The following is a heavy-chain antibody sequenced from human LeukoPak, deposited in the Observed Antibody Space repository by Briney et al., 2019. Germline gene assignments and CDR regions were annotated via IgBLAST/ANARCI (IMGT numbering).Heavy chain of an antibody. J-gene: IGHJ4*02. CDR3: ARGVMVVTAQSAPFDY. V-gene: IGHV1-2*02. D-gene: IGHD2-21*02. CDR1: GYTFTGYY. Sequence: AASVKVSCKASGYTFTGYYMHWVRQAPGQGLEWMGWINPNSGGTNYAQKFQGRVTMTRDTSISTAYMELSRLRSDDTAVYYCARGVMVVTAQSAPFDYWGQGTLVTVSS. CDR2: INPNSGGT.